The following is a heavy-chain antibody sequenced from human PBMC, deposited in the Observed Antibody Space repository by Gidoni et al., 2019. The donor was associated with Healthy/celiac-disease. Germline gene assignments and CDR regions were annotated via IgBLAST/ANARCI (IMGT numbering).Heavy chain of an antibody. CDR1: GFTVSSNY. J-gene: IGHJ3*02. D-gene: IGHD6-19*01. CDR3: ARDSPPLYSSGWTYAFDI. Sequence: GFTVSSNYMSWVRQAPGKGLEWVSVIYSGGSTYYADSVKGRFTISRDNSKNTLYLQMNSLRAEDTAVYYCARDSPPLYSSGWTYAFDIWGQGTMVTVSS. V-gene: IGHV3-53*01. CDR2: IYSGGST.